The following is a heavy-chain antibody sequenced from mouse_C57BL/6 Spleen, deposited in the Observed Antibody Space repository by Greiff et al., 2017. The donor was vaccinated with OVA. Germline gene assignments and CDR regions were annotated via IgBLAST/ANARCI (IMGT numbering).Heavy chain of an antibody. CDR1: GYTFTSYW. J-gene: IGHJ2*01. CDR2: IDPSDSYT. Sequence: VQLQQPGAELVMPGASVKLSCKASGYTFTSYWMHWVKQRPGQGLEWIGEIDPSDSYTNYNQKFKGKSTLTVDKSSSTAYMQLSSLTSEDSAVYYCARATMVKDFDYWGQGTTLTVSS. V-gene: IGHV1-69*01. D-gene: IGHD2-2*01. CDR3: ARATMVKDFDY.